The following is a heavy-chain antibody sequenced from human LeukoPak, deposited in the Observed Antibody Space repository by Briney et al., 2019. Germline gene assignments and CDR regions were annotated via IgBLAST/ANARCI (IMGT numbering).Heavy chain of an antibody. D-gene: IGHD2-2*01. CDR1: GRSTSSTTYY. CDR2: MYYSGVT. J-gene: IGHJ5*02. CDR3: ARHPNQPSNTRGTLFDP. Sequence: SETLSLTCTVSGRSTSSTTYYWGWIRQPPGKGLEWIGSMYYSGVTYSNPSLKTRVTMSVDTSKNQFSLNLTSATAADTAVYYCARHPNQPSNTRGTLFDPWGQGTLVTVSS. V-gene: IGHV4-39*01.